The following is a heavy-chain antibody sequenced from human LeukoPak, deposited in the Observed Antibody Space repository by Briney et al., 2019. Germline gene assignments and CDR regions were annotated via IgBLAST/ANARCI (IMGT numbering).Heavy chain of an antibody. CDR1: GFTFSSYS. D-gene: IGHD5-18*01. V-gene: IGHV3-21*01. CDR3: ARFSDTAMVIDY. Sequence: GGSLRLSCAASGFTFSSYSMNRVRQAPGKGLEWVSSISSSSSYIYYADSVKGRFTISRDNAKNSLYLQMNSLRAEDTAVYYCARFSDTAMVIDYWGQGTLVTVSS. J-gene: IGHJ4*02. CDR2: ISSSSSYI.